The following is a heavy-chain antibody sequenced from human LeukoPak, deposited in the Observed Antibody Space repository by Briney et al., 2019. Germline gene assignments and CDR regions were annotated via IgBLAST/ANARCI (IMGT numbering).Heavy chain of an antibody. CDR1: GYTYINYG. CDR2: ISTYNGNP. Sequence: ASVKVSCKASGYTYINYGTNWVRQAPGQGLEWMGWISTYNGNPNYAQKLQGRVTMTTDTSTSTAYMELRSLRSDDTAVYYCARGVARSSKFHFSYYFDYWGQGTLVTVSS. D-gene: IGHD6-6*01. V-gene: IGHV1-18*01. J-gene: IGHJ4*02. CDR3: ARGVARSSKFHFSYYFDY.